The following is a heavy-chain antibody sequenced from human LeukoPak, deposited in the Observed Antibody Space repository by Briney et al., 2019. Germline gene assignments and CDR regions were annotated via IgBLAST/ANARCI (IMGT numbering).Heavy chain of an antibody. CDR2: INAGNGNT. J-gene: IGHJ4*02. CDR1: GYTFTSYA. Sequence: GASVTVSCTASGYTFTSYAMHWVRQAPGQRLEWMGWINAGNGNTKYSQKFQGRVTITRDTSASTAYMELSSLRSEDTAAYYCARSLISFLSFDYWGQGTLVTVST. CDR3: ARSLISFLSFDY. V-gene: IGHV1-3*01. D-gene: IGHD2/OR15-2a*01.